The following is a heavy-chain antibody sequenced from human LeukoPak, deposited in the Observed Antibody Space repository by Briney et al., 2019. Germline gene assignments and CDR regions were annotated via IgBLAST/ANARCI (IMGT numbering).Heavy chain of an antibody. V-gene: IGHV3-23*01. CDR2: ISGSGGST. CDR3: AKPVGYCGGDCYAFDY. D-gene: IGHD2-21*02. J-gene: IGHJ4*02. CDR1: GFTFSSYA. Sequence: PGGSLRLSCAASGFTFSSYAMSWVRQAPGKGLEWVSAISGSGGSTYYADSVKGRFTISRDNSKNTLYLQMNSLRAEDTAVYSCAKPVGYCGGDCYAFDYWGQGTLVTVSS.